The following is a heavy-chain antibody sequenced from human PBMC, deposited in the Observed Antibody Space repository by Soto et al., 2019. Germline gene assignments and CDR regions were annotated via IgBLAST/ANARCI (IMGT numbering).Heavy chain of an antibody. CDR3: ARMETFGSLNWFDP. CDR2: MNPGTRDT. J-gene: IGHJ5*02. CDR1: GYSXTNND. D-gene: IGHD3-16*01. Sequence: SXKVSYKASGYSXTNNDGRSVRQATGQGLEWIGWMNPGTRDTGYAQKFQGILTMTSDICIATAYMELSSLRSDDTAIDYCARMETFGSLNWFDPWGQGTLVTVSS. V-gene: IGHV1-8*01.